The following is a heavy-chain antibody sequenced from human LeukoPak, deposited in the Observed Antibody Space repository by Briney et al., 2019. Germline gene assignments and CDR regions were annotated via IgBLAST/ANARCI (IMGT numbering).Heavy chain of an antibody. CDR1: GYTFTSYY. J-gene: IGHJ4*02. V-gene: IGHV1-46*01. CDR2: INPSGGST. Sequence: ASVKVSCKASGYTFTSYYMHWVRQAPGQGLEWMGIINPSGGSTSYAQKFQGRVTMTRDTSTSTVYMELSSLRSDDTAVYYCATSKGAMAHIDYWGQGTLVTVSS. CDR3: ATSKGAMAHIDY. D-gene: IGHD5-18*01.